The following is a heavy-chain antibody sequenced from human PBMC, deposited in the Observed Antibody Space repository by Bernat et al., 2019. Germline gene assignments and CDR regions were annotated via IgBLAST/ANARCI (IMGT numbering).Heavy chain of an antibody. Sequence: QLQLQESGPGLVNPSETLSLTCTVSGGSISSSSYYWGWIRQPPGKGLEWIGSSYYSGSTYYNPSLKSRVTISVDTCRIQFALKLGSVTAADTAVYYCASAVTLDYWGQGTLVTVSS. D-gene: IGHD4-23*01. J-gene: IGHJ4*02. CDR2: SYYSGST. V-gene: IGHV4-39*01. CDR3: ASAVTLDY. CDR1: GGSISSSSYY.